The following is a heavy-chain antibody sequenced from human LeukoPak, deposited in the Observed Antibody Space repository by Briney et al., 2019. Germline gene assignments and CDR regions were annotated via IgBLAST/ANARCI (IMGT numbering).Heavy chain of an antibody. CDR2: IYTSGST. CDR1: GGSISSGSYY. CDR3: AGTYYDFWSGYYGTNWFDP. J-gene: IGHJ5*02. V-gene: IGHV4-61*02. D-gene: IGHD3-3*01. Sequence: SQTLSLTCTVSGGSISSGSYYWSWIRQPAGKGLEWIGRIYTSGSTNYNPSLKSRVTISVDTSKNQFSLKLSSVTAADTAVYYCAGTYYDFWSGYYGTNWFDPWGQGTLVTVSS.